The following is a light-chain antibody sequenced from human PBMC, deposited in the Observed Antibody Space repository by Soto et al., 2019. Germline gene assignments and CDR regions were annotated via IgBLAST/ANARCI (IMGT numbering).Light chain of an antibody. J-gene: IGLJ3*02. Sequence: SVLTQPPSASGTPGQRVTISCSGSSSNIGSNYVYWYQQLPGTAPKLLIYKNNQRPSGVSDRFSGSKSGTSASLAISGLRSEDEAEYYCEAWDDTLRGPVFGGGTKLTVL. CDR2: KNN. CDR3: EAWDDTLRGPV. V-gene: IGLV1-47*01. CDR1: SSNIGSNY.